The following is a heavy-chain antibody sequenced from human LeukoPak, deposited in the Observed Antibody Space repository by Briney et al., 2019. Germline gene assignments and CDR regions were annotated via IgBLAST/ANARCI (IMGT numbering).Heavy chain of an antibody. J-gene: IGHJ4*02. V-gene: IGHV4-34*01. CDR3: ARGIVGYNFGFDY. D-gene: IGHD5-18*01. CDR1: GGSFSGYY. Sequence: SETLSLTCAVYGGSFSGYYWSWIRQPPGKGLEWIGEINQSGSTNYNPSLKSRVTMSVDTSKNQFSLNLSSVTAADTAVYYCARGIVGYNFGFDYWGQGALVTVSS. CDR2: INQSGST.